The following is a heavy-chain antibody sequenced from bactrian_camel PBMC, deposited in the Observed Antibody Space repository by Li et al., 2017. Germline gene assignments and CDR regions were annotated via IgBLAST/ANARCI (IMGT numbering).Heavy chain of an antibody. V-gene: IGHV3S26*01. CDR2: IRDRDGHT. Sequence: HVQLVESGGGSVQAGGSRRLSCVTSGYTSSSVCVAWIRQAPGKEREGVAIRDRDGHTRYADSVKGRFTISRDNAKNTLYLQMNSLKPDDTAMYYCAAGPECFSGAPVFSYNYPYWGQGTQVTVS. J-gene: IGHJ4*01. CDR3: AAGPECFSGAPVFSYNYPY. CDR1: GYTSSSVC. D-gene: IGHD3*01.